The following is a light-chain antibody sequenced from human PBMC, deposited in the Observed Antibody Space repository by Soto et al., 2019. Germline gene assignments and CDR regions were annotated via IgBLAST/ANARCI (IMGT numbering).Light chain of an antibody. Sequence: EVVMTQSPATLSVSPGERATLSCRASQSVRSNFAWYQQKPGQPPRLLIYGASTRATGVPSRFSGSGSGTEFTVTISSLQSEDFALYYCLQYNDWVPTFGQGTKVEIK. CDR2: GAS. V-gene: IGKV3-15*01. J-gene: IGKJ1*01. CDR1: QSVRSN. CDR3: LQYNDWVPT.